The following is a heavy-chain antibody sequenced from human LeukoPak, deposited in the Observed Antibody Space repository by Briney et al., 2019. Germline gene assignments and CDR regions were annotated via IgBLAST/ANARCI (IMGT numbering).Heavy chain of an antibody. CDR2: IDYSGST. J-gene: IGHJ6*03. D-gene: IGHD3-9*01. CDR1: GGSINSGDFY. CDR3: ARYFATLYNYHYMDV. V-gene: IGHV4-31*03. Sequence: PSQTLSLTCTVSGGSINSGDFYWTWIRQHPGKGLEWIGYIDYSGSTHYNPSLKSRLSISIDTSTNQFSLKLSSVTAADTAVYYCARYFATLYNYHYMDVWGKGTTVTVSS.